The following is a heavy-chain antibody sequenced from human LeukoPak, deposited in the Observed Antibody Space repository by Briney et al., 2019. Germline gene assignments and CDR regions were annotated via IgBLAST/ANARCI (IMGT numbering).Heavy chain of an antibody. CDR1: GFSFSSHS. J-gene: IGHJ4*02. Sequence: GGSLRLSCAASGFSFSSHSMNWVRQAPGKGLEWVSSISSSDTYIYYADSVKGRFTISRDNARNSLYLQMNSLRAEDTAVYYCARDVSGSSSWVRFDYWGQGTLVTVSS. V-gene: IGHV3-21*01. D-gene: IGHD6-13*01. CDR2: ISSSDTYI. CDR3: ARDVSGSSSWVRFDY.